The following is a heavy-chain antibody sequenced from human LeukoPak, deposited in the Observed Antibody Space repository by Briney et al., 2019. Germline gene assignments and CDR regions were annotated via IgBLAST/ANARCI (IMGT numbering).Heavy chain of an antibody. CDR2: FSISGSNT. CDR1: GFTFSDYA. V-gene: IGHV3-23*01. J-gene: IGHJ4*02. CDR3: AKEGDVVVTLSHYFDS. Sequence: GGSLRLSCAVSGFTFSDYAMSWVRQAPGRGLEWVSSFSISGSNTYYADSVKGRFTISRDNSKNTLYLQMNSLRAEDSAVYYCAKEGDVVVTLSHYFDSWGQGTLVTVSS. D-gene: IGHD3-22*01.